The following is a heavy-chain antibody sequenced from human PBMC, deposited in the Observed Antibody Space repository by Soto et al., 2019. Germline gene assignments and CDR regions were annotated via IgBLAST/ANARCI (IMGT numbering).Heavy chain of an antibody. CDR2: ISAYNDDT. CDR3: AREYCSGGSRYVADY. Sequence: GASVKVSCKASGYTLTDFGISWVRQAPGQGLEWMGWISAYNDDTKYTQKLQGRVTMTTDTSTGTAYMELRSLRSDDTAVYYCAREYCSGGSRYVADYWGQGTSVIVSS. J-gene: IGHJ4*02. V-gene: IGHV1-18*01. D-gene: IGHD2-15*01. CDR1: GYTLTDFG.